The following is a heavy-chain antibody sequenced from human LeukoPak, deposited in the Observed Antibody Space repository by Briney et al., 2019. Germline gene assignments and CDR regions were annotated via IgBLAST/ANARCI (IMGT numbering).Heavy chain of an antibody. Sequence: QPGGFLRLSCAASGFSFSTYGMHWVRQAPGKGLEWVAFIRYDGSNKYDADSVKGRFTISRDNSKNTLYLQMNSLRAEDTAVYYCAKDQGTVFGYFNYWGQGTLVTVSS. V-gene: IGHV3-30*02. CDR2: IRYDGSNK. J-gene: IGHJ4*02. CDR1: GFSFSTYG. CDR3: AKDQGTVFGYFNY. D-gene: IGHD3-3*01.